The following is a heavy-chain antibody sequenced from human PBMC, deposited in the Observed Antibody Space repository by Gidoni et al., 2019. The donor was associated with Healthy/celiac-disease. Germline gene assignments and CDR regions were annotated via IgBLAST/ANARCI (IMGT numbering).Heavy chain of an antibody. CDR3: ARGGPKVVGY. CDR1: GGSFSGYY. CDR2: INHSGST. J-gene: IGHJ4*02. Sequence: QVQLQQWGAGLLKPSETLSLTCAVSGGSFSGYYWSWTRQPPGKGLEWIGEINHSGSTNYNPSLKSRVTISVDTSKNQFSLKLSSVTAADTAVYYCARGGPKVVGYWGQGTLVTVSS. V-gene: IGHV4-34*01.